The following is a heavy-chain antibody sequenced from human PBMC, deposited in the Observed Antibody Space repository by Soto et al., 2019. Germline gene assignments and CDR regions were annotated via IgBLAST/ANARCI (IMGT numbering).Heavy chain of an antibody. CDR3: ARDNCSGGPCYPFYYYVMDV. CDR2: IIPIFGTT. CDR1: GGTFSSHA. Sequence: SVKVSCKASGGTFSSHAVSWVRQAPGQGREWMGGIIPIFGTTNYAQKFQGRVTITADESTSTVYMELTSLRSEDTAVYYCARDNCSGGPCYPFYYYVMDVWGQGTTVTGSS. V-gene: IGHV1-69*13. D-gene: IGHD2-15*01. J-gene: IGHJ6*02.